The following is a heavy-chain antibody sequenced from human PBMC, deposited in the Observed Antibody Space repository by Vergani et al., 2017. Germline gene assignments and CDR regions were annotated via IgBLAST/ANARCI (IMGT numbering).Heavy chain of an antibody. CDR1: GGTFSSYA. Sequence: QVQLVQSGAEVKKPGSSVKVSCKASGGTFSSYAISWVRQAPGQGLEWMGGIIPIFGTANYAQKFQGRVTITADESTSTAYIELCSLRSEDTAVYYCTRGPIAVAAHYWYFDLWGRGTLLTVSS. D-gene: IGHD6-19*01. CDR3: TRGPIAVAAHYWYFDL. V-gene: IGHV1-69*12. J-gene: IGHJ2*01. CDR2: IIPIFGTA.